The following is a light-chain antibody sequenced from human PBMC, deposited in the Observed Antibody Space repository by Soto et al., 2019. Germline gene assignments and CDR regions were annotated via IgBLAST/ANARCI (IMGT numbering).Light chain of an antibody. J-gene: IGLJ3*02. V-gene: IGLV2-11*01. CDR2: DAS. CDR3: CSYAGSFTWV. CDR1: TGDVGAYNF. Sequence: QSALTQPRSVSGSPGQSVTISCTGTTGDVGAYNFVSWYQLHPGKAPKLMIYDASKLPSGVPDRFSASKSGNTASLTISGLQAEDEADYYRCSYAGSFTWVFGGGTKLTVL.